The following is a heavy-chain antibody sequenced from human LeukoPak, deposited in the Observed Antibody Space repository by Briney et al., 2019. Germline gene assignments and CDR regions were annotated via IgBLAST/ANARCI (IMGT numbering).Heavy chain of an antibody. V-gene: IGHV3-7*01. Sequence: GGSLRLSCAASGFTFSSYWMSWVRQAPGKGLEWVANIKQDGSEKYYVDSVKGRFTISRDNAKNSLYLQMNSLRAEGTAVYYCARDRGSGWYPFDYWGQGTLVTVSS. D-gene: IGHD6-19*01. CDR3: ARDRGSGWYPFDY. CDR1: GFTFSSYW. J-gene: IGHJ4*02. CDR2: IKQDGSEK.